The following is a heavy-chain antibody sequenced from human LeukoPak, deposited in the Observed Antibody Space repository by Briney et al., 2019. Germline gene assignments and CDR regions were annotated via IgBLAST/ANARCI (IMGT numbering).Heavy chain of an antibody. J-gene: IGHJ2*01. CDR3: ARSTSSGWYQRYFDL. V-gene: IGHV3-11*01. CDR2: ISRSGSTI. CDR1: GFTFSDYY. D-gene: IGHD6-19*01. Sequence: PGGSLRLSCAASGFTFSDYYMSWIRQAPGKGLEWVSYISRSGSTIYYADSVKGRFTISRDNAKNSLYLQMNSLRAEDTAVYYCARSTSSGWYQRYFDLWGRGTLVTVSS.